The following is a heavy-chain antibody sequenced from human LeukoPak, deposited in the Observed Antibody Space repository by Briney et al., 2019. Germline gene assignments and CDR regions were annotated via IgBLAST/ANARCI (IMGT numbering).Heavy chain of an antibody. J-gene: IGHJ1*01. V-gene: IGHV3-74*01. D-gene: IGHD3-10*01. CDR3: AKVKYGSGNFQH. CDR1: GFTFSSYW. CDR2: INTDGSST. Sequence: GGSLRLSCAASGFTFSSYWMHWVRQAPGKGLVWVSRINTDGSSTSYADSAKGRFTISRDNAKNTLYLQMNSLRAEDTAVYYCAKVKYGSGNFQHWGQGTLVTVSS.